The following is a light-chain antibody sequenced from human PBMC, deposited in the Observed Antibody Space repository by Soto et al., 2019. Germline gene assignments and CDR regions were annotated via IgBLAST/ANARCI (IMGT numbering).Light chain of an antibody. V-gene: IGLV2-14*03. CDR3: MSYIDSTRTHWV. J-gene: IGLJ3*02. CDR1: SSDVGHPYNY. Sequence: QSALTQPASVSGSPGQSITISCTGTSSDVGHPYNYVSWYQQHPGKAPKILIFKVSNRPSGISGRFSGSKSGNTASLTISGLQAEDEADYYCMSYIDSTRTHWVLGGGTKLTVL. CDR2: KVS.